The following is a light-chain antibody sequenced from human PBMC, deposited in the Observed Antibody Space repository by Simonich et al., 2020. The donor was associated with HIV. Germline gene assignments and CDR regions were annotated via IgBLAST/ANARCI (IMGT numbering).Light chain of an antibody. CDR2: EDN. Sequence: NFMLPQPHSVSESPGQTVTISCTRSSGTIANNYVQWYQQRPGSAPTTVIYEDNQRPSGVPDRFSGSIDRSSNSASLTISGLKTEDEGDYYCQSYDSTNWVFGGGTKLTVL. CDR1: SGTIANNY. J-gene: IGLJ3*02. CDR3: QSYDSTNWV. V-gene: IGLV6-57*03.